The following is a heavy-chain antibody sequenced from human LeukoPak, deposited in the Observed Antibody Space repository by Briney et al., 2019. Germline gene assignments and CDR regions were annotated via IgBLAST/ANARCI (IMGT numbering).Heavy chain of an antibody. CDR2: INHSGST. Sequence: SETLSLTCAVYGGSFSGYYWSWIRQPPGKGLEWIGEINHSGSTNYNPSLKSRVTISVDTSKNQFSLKLSSVTAADTAVYYCAAGQGIAAAGLFDYWGQGTLVTVSS. J-gene: IGHJ4*02. V-gene: IGHV4-34*01. CDR3: AAGQGIAAAGLFDY. D-gene: IGHD6-13*01. CDR1: GGSFSGYY.